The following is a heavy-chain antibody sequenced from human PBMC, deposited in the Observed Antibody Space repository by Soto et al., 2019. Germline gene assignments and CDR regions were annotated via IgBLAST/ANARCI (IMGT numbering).Heavy chain of an antibody. Sequence: QVQLVESGGGVVQPGRSLRLSCAASGFTFSSYGMHWVRQAPGKGLEWVAVISYDGSNKYYADSVKGRFTISRDNSKNTLYLQMTSLRAEDTAVYYCAKPIAVAGTGGDYWGQGTLVTVSS. V-gene: IGHV3-30*18. J-gene: IGHJ4*02. CDR3: AKPIAVAGTGGDY. CDR1: GFTFSSYG. CDR2: ISYDGSNK. D-gene: IGHD6-19*01.